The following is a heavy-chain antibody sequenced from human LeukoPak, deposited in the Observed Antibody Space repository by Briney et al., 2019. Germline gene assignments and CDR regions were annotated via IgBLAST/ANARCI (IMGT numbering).Heavy chain of an antibody. V-gene: IGHV4-38-2*01. CDR2: SYYSGST. D-gene: IGHD3-16*01. J-gene: IGHJ4*02. Sequence: KPSETLSLTCAVSGYSISSGYYWGWIRQPPGKGLEWIGSSYYSGSTYYNPSLQSRVTISVDTSKNQFSLMLSSVTAADTAVYYCARHGDPVGDYFDYWGQGTLVTVSS. CDR3: ARHGDPVGDYFDY. CDR1: GYSISSGYY.